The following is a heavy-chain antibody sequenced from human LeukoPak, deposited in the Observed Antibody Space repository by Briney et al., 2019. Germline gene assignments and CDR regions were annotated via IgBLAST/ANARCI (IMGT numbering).Heavy chain of an antibody. CDR2: IWYDGSNR. CDR1: GFAFRSYG. CDR3: VKVSDGDYYFDY. V-gene: IGHV3-33*06. Sequence: PGGSLRLSCAASGFAFRSYGMHWVRQAPGKGLEWVAVIWYDGSNRYYADSVKGRFTISRDNSKNTLYSQMNSLRAEDTAMYYCVKVSDGDYYFDYWGQGTLVTVSS. D-gene: IGHD4-17*01. J-gene: IGHJ4*02.